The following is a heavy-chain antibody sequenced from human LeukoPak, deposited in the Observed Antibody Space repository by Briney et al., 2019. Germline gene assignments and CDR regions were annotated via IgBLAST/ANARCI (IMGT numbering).Heavy chain of an antibody. Sequence: PSETLSLTCAVYGGSFSGYYWSWIRQPPGKGLEWIGEINHSGSTNYNPSLKSRVTISVDTSKNQFSLKLSSVTAADTAVYHCARSRGYSYGPPRYYFDYWGQGTLVTVSS. J-gene: IGHJ4*02. CDR1: GGSFSGYY. V-gene: IGHV4-34*01. D-gene: IGHD5-18*01. CDR3: ARSRGYSYGPPRYYFDY. CDR2: INHSGST.